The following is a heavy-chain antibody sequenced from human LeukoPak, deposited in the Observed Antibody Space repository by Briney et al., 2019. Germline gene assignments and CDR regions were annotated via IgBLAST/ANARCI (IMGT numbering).Heavy chain of an antibody. CDR3: ARVGAHFNWFDP. CDR2: IYYSGST. Sequence: PSETLSLTCTVSGGSISSYYWSWIRQPPGKGLEWIGYIYYSGSTNYNPSLKSRVTISVDTSKNQFSLKLSSVTAADTAVYYCARVGAHFNWFDPWGQGTLVTVPS. V-gene: IGHV4-59*01. CDR1: GGSISSYY. D-gene: IGHD3-3*02. J-gene: IGHJ5*02.